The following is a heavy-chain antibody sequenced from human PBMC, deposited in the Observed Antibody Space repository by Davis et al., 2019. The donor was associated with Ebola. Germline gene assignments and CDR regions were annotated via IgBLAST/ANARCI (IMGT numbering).Heavy chain of an antibody. D-gene: IGHD3-10*01. CDR1: GITFSSYW. CDR2: IKQDGSEK. J-gene: IGHJ4*02. V-gene: IGHV3-7*03. CDR3: STGEYYGSGSYYRDY. Sequence: GESLKISCAASGITFSSYWMSWVRQAPGKGLEWVANIKQDGSEKYYVDSVKGRFTISRDNAKNLLYLQMNSLKTEDTAVYYCSTGEYYGSGSYYRDYWGQGTLVTVSS.